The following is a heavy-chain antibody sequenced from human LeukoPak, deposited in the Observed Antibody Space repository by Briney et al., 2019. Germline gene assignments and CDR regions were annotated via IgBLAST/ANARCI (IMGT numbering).Heavy chain of an antibody. J-gene: IGHJ4*02. D-gene: IGHD1-26*01. V-gene: IGHV3-43*02. CDR2: ISGDGGST. CDR1: GFTFDDYA. Sequence: HAGGSLRLSCAASGFTFDDYAMHWVRQAPGKGLEWVSLISGDGGSTYYADSVKGRFTISRDNSKNSLYLQMNSLRAEDMALYYCAKDGSDSGSYQGYYFDYWGQGTLVTVSS. CDR3: AKDGSDSGSYQGYYFDY.